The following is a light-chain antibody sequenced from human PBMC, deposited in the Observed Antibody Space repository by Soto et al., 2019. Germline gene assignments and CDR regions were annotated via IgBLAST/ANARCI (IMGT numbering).Light chain of an antibody. CDR2: AAS. V-gene: IGKV1-39*01. Sequence: DIQVTQCRLSLSPSVGDRVTIVDRASQSISSYLNWYQQKPGKAPKLLIYAASSLQSGVPSRFSGSGSGTDFTLTISSLQPEDFATYYCQQSYSTPQTFGQGTKVDI. CDR3: QQSYSTPQT. CDR1: QSISSY. J-gene: IGKJ1*01.